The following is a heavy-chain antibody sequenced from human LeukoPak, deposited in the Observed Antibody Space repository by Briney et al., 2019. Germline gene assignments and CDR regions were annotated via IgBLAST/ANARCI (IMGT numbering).Heavy chain of an antibody. J-gene: IGHJ4*02. CDR2: INPNSGGT. Sequence: ASVKVSCKPSGYTFTGYYMHRVRQAPGQGLERMGWINPNSGGTNYAQKFQGRVTMTRDTSISTAYMELSRLRSDDTAVYYCARELGEYYYDSSGIDYWGQGTLVTVSS. D-gene: IGHD3-22*01. CDR3: ARELGEYYYDSSGIDY. V-gene: IGHV1-2*02. CDR1: GYTFTGYY.